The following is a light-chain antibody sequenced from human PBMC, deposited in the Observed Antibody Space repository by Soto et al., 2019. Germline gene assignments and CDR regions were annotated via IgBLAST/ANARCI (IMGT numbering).Light chain of an antibody. Sequence: SVLTLPTSESPAAGKELCICGAGGSCHIIKNYISWHQQLPGTAPKLLIYENDKRPSGILGRFSGSKSGTSATLGITVLQNGDERDYYCERWDSGSCKXVFRTGTTVSVL. CDR1: SCHIIKNY. V-gene: IGLV1-51*02. CDR3: ERWDSGSCKXV. J-gene: IGLJ1*01. CDR2: END.